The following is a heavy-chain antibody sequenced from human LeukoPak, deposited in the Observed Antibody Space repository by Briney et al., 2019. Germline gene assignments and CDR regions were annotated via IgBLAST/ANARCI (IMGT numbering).Heavy chain of an antibody. CDR1: GYSISSGYY. J-gene: IGHJ5*02. V-gene: IGHV4-38-2*01. CDR3: ARHRHYYGSGSYKDWFDP. CDR2: ISHSGST. Sequence: PSETLSLTCAVSGYSISSGYYWGWIRQPPGKGLEWIGSISHSGSTYYNPSLKSRVTISVDTSKNQFSLKLSSVTAADTAVYYCARHRHYYGSGSYKDWFDPWGQGTLVTVSS. D-gene: IGHD3-10*01.